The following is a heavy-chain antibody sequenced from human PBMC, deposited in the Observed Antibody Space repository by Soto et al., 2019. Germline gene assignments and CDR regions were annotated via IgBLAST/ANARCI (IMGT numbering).Heavy chain of an antibody. Sequence: SETLSLTCTVSGGSISSYYWSWIRQPPGKGLEWIGYIYYSGSTNYNPSLKSRVTISVDTSKNQFSLKLSSVTAADTAVYYCARGPRFGELLYGYFDLWGRGTLVTVSS. D-gene: IGHD3-10*01. CDR3: ARGPRFGELLYGYFDL. J-gene: IGHJ2*01. V-gene: IGHV4-59*01. CDR1: GGSISSYY. CDR2: IYYSGST.